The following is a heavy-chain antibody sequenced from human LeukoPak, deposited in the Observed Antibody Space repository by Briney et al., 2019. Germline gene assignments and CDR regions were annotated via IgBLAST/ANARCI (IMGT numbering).Heavy chain of an antibody. V-gene: IGHV4-61*01. J-gene: IGHJ4*02. CDR1: GDSVSSGTYY. CDR3: AKGAVTTYHY. Sequence: SETLSLTCTVSGDSVSSGTYYWSWIRQPPGKGLEWIGYISYSGSTNYNPSLKSRVTISVDTSKNQFSLKLSSVTAAETAVYYCAKGAVTTYHYWGQGTLVTVSS. CDR2: ISYSGST. D-gene: IGHD4-17*01.